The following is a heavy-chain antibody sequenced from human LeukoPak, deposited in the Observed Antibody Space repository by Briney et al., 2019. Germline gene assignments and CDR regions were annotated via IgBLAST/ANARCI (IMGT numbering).Heavy chain of an antibody. CDR2: IWYDGSNK. J-gene: IGHJ6*03. V-gene: IGHV3-30*02. CDR1: GFTFSSYG. Sequence: GGSLRLSRAASGFTFSSYGMHWVRQAPGKGLEWVAVIWYDGSNKYYADSVKGRFTISRDNSKNTLYLQMNSLRAEDTAVYYCAKSHCSSTSCFNYYYYYYMDVWGKGTTVTVSS. D-gene: IGHD2-2*01. CDR3: AKSHCSSTSCFNYYYYYYMDV.